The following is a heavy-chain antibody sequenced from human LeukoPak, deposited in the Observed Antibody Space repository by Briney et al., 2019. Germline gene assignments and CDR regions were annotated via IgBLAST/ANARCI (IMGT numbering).Heavy chain of an antibody. V-gene: IGHV3-48*03. Sequence: GGSLRLSCVGSGFSLSTYEMNWVRQTPGKGLEWISYISSSGNTVHYADSVRGRFTISRDNAKNSLFLHMDSLRAEDTGTYYCARGLLWFGELSRAFDIWGQGTMVTVSS. CDR2: ISSSGNTV. J-gene: IGHJ3*02. D-gene: IGHD3-10*01. CDR1: GFSLSTYE. CDR3: ARGLLWFGELSRAFDI.